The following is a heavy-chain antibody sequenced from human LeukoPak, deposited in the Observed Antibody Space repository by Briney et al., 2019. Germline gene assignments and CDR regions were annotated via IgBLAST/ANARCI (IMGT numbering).Heavy chain of an antibody. V-gene: IGHV3-30*03. J-gene: IGHJ6*04. Sequence: GRSLRLSCAASGFTFSSYGMEWVRQAPGKGLEWVAVISYDGSNKYYADSVKGRFTISRDNSKNTLYLQMNSLRAEDTAVYYCARDAHITMVRGVIGPYYYGMDVWGKGTTVTVSS. D-gene: IGHD3-10*01. CDR1: GFTFSSYG. CDR2: ISYDGSNK. CDR3: ARDAHITMVRGVIGPYYYGMDV.